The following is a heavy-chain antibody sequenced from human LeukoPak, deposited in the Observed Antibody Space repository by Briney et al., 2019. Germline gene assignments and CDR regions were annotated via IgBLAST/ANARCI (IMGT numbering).Heavy chain of an antibody. Sequence: PGGSLRLSCAASGFTFSHYWMSWVRQAPGKGLEWVANIKQDGSEKYYADSVKGRFTITRDNAKNSLFLQMNSLRAEDTALYYCANEEWYRFDYWGQGTLVTVPS. CDR3: ANEEWYRFDY. CDR2: IKQDGSEK. V-gene: IGHV3-7*03. CDR1: GFTFSHYW. J-gene: IGHJ4*02. D-gene: IGHD2-8*01.